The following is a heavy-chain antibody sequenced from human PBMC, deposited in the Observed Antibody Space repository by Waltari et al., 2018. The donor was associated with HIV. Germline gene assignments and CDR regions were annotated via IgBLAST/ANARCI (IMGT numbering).Heavy chain of an antibody. Sequence: QVQLVQSGSELKNPGASVKVSCKASGYTFIDFAINWLRQAPGQGLEWMGWINSKTGKPTYVQGFTGRFVFSLDTSASTAHLEISSLKAEDTAVYYCAKTDWEDGSMRGFEPWGQGTLVTVSS. J-gene: IGHJ5*02. CDR2: INSKTGKP. D-gene: IGHD1-26*01. V-gene: IGHV7-4-1*02. CDR1: GYTFIDFA. CDR3: AKTDWEDGSMRGFEP.